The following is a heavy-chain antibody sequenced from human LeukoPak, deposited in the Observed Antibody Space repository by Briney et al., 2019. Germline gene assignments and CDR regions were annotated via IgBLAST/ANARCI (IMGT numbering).Heavy chain of an antibody. CDR1: GFIFSSHG. CDR2: ISSSGNTI. V-gene: IGHV3-48*04. Sequence: GGTLRLSCAASGFIFSSHGMNWVRQAPGKGLEWVSYISSSGNTIYYTDSVKGRFTISRDNAKNSLYLQMNSLRAEDTAIYYCARDRYYYASRGPDYWGQGTLVTVSS. D-gene: IGHD3-10*01. CDR3: ARDRYYYASRGPDY. J-gene: IGHJ4*02.